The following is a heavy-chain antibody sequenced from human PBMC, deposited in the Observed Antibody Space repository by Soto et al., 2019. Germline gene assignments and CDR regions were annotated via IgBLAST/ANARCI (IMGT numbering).Heavy chain of an antibody. Sequence: SLRLSCAASGFTFSSYAMHWVRQAPGKGLEWVAVISYDGSNKYYADSVKGRFTISRDNSKNTLYLQMNSLRAEDTAVYYCARDRASGAVSAVDIWGQGTMVTVS. V-gene: IGHV3-30-3*01. CDR2: ISYDGSNK. CDR3: ARDRASGAVSAVDI. CDR1: GFTFSSYA. D-gene: IGHD1-26*01. J-gene: IGHJ3*02.